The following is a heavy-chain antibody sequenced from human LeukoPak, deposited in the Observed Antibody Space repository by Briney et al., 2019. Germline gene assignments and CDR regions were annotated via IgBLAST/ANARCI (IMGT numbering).Heavy chain of an antibody. CDR2: IYYSGST. D-gene: IGHD2-2*02. J-gene: IGHJ4*02. CDR3: ARDLFSSRYCSSTSCYILDY. CDR1: GGSISSSSYY. V-gene: IGHV4-39*02. Sequence: SETLSLTCTVSGGSISSSSYYWGWIRQPPGKGLEWIGSIYYSGSTYYNPSLKSRVTISVDTSKNQFSLKLSSVTAADTAVYYCARDLFSSRYCSSTSCYILDYWGQGTLVTVSS.